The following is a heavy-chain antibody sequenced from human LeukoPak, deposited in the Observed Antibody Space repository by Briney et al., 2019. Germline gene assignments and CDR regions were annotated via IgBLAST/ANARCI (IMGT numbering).Heavy chain of an antibody. Sequence: PGGSLRHSCAASGFTFSSYAMHGVRQAPGKGLEWVALISYDGSNKYYADSVKGRFTISRDNSKNTLYLQMNSLRAEDTAVYYCARDGPIVATYYFDYWGQGTLVTVSS. J-gene: IGHJ4*02. V-gene: IGHV3-30*04. CDR3: ARDGPIVATYYFDY. CDR2: ISYDGSNK. CDR1: GFTFSSYA. D-gene: IGHD5-12*01.